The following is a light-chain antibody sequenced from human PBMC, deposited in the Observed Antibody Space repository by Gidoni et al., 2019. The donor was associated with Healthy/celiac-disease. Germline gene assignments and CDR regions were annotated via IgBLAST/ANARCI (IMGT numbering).Light chain of an antibody. CDR2: EVS. CDR1: SRDVGGYNY. Sequence: QSARTQPPSASGPPGQSVTISCTGPSRDVGGYNYVSWYQQHPGKAPKLMIYEVSKRPSGVPALFSGSKSGNTASLTVSGLQAEDEADYSCSSSAGSNNFVFGGGTKLTVL. V-gene: IGLV2-8*01. J-gene: IGLJ2*01. CDR3: SSSAGSNNFV.